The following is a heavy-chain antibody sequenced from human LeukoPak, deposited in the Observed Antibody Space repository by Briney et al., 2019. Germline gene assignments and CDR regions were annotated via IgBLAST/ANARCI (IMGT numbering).Heavy chain of an antibody. CDR2: ISGSGGST. CDR1: GFTFSSHA. J-gene: IGHJ4*02. D-gene: IGHD2-15*01. Sequence: GGSLRLSCAASGFTFSSHALSWVRQAPGKGLEWVSAISGSGGSTYYADSVKGRFTISRDNSKNTLYLQMNSLRAEDTAVYYCAKEFIVVVVAVYFDYWGQGTLVTVSS. CDR3: AKEFIVVVVAVYFDY. V-gene: IGHV3-23*01.